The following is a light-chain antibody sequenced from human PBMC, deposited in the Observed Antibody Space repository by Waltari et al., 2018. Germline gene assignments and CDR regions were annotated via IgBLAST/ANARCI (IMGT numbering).Light chain of an antibody. CDR3: MSYTTTITWV. CDR1: SGDIGAYNY. CDR2: EVI. J-gene: IGLJ3*02. Sequence: QSALTQPASVSASPGQSITISCTGTSGDIGAYNYVSLYQQHPGNAPKLRIYEVIHRPSGVSNRFSGSKSGNTASLTISGLQAEDEAYYYCMSYTTTITWVFGGGTKLTVL. V-gene: IGLV2-14*03.